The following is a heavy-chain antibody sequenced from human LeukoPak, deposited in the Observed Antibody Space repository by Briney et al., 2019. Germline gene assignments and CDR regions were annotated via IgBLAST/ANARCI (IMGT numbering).Heavy chain of an antibody. CDR1: GFTFSSYW. J-gene: IGHJ6*03. CDR2: INSDGSST. Sequence: GGSLRLSCAASGFTFSSYWMHWVRHAPGKGLVWVSRINSDGSSTSYADSVKGRFTISRDNAKNTLYLQMNSLRAEDTAVYYCARSAPAGFSYYSYYMDVWGKGTTVTISS. CDR3: ARSAPAGFSYYSYYMDV. D-gene: IGHD6-25*01. V-gene: IGHV3-74*01.